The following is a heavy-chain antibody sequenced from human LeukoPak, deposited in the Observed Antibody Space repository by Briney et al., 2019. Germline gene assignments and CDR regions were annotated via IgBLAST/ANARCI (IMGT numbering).Heavy chain of an antibody. V-gene: IGHV3-15*01. J-gene: IGHJ3*02. Sequence: GGSLRLSCAVSGFTFSSYAMSWVRQAPGKGLEWVGRIKSKTDGGTTDYAAPVKGRFSISRDDSKNTLYLQMNSLETEDTAMYYCTTCGYDRCGAFDIWGQGTVVTVSS. CDR2: IKSKTDGGTT. CDR3: TTCGYDRCGAFDI. D-gene: IGHD5-12*01. CDR1: GFTFSSYA.